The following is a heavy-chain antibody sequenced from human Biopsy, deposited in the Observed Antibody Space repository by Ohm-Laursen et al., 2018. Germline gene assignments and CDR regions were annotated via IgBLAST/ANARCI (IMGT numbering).Heavy chain of an antibody. CDR2: MNPANGDA. Sequence: ASEKASCNASGYTLTTYDINWVRQAPGQRLERRRWMNPANGDAGYAKSFRVRVTMTRSTSITTAYMELRSLGSEDTAVYYCTRVRSGGRVTVFGVEVKTGWLDTWGQGTLVTVSS. CDR1: GYTLTTYD. CDR3: TRVRSGGRVTVFGVEVKTGWLDT. J-gene: IGHJ5*02. V-gene: IGHV1-8*01. D-gene: IGHD3-3*01.